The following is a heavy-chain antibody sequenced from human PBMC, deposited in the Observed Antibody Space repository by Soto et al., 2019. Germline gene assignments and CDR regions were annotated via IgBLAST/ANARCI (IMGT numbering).Heavy chain of an antibody. CDR1: GFTFSSYS. CDR3: ARDVGYYYDKLDC. D-gene: IGHD3-22*01. Sequence: GGSLRLSCAASGFTFSSYSMNWVRQDPGKGLEWVSYISSSSSTIYYADSVKGRFTISRDNAKNSLYLQMNSLRAEDTAVYYCARDVGYYYDKLDCWGQGTLVTVSS. CDR2: ISSSSSTI. V-gene: IGHV3-48*01. J-gene: IGHJ4*02.